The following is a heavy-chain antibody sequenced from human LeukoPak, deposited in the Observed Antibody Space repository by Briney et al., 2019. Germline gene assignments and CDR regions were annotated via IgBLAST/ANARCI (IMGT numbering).Heavy chain of an antibody. Sequence: PSETLSLTCAVYGGSFSGYYWSWIRQPPGKGLEWIGEINHSGSTNYNPSLKSRVTISVDTSNNQFSLKLSSVTAADTAVYYCAREYSSSSNFDYWGQGTLVTVSS. CDR1: GGSFSGYY. D-gene: IGHD6-6*01. CDR2: INHSGST. V-gene: IGHV4-34*01. CDR3: AREYSSSSNFDY. J-gene: IGHJ4*02.